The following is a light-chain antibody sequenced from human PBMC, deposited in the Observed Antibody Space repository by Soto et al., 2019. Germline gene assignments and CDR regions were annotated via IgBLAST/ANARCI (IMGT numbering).Light chain of an antibody. CDR1: QGISSY. CDR2: AAS. J-gene: IGKJ3*01. CDR3: QQLNSYPIFT. V-gene: IGKV1-9*01. Sequence: IQLTQSPSSLSASVGDRVTITCRASQGISSYLAWYQQKPGKAPKLLIYAASTLQSVVPSRFSGSGSGTEFTLTVSSLQPEDFATYYCQQLNSYPIFTFGPATKVDIK.